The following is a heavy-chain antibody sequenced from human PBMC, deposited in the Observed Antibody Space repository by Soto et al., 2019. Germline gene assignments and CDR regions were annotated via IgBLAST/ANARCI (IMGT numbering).Heavy chain of an antibody. V-gene: IGHV3-30*18. CDR1: GFTFSSYG. CDR2: ISYDGSNK. D-gene: IGHD3-3*01. J-gene: IGHJ5*02. CDR3: AKDFGPFGVVRCNWFDP. Sequence: SGGSLRLSCAASGFTFSSYGMHWVRQAPGKGLEWVAVISYDGSNKYYADSVKGRFTISRDNSKNTLYLQMNSLRAEDTAVYYCAKDFGPFGVVRCNWFDPWGQGTLVTVSS.